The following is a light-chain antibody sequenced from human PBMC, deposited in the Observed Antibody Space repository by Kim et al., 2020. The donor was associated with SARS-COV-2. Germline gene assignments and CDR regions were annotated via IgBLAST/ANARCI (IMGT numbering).Light chain of an antibody. CDR3: GTWDSSLGAGV. CDR1: SSNVGYNY. J-gene: IGLJ2*01. CDR2: DNN. Sequence: GQKVTISCSGSSSNVGYNYVSWYQQLPGTAPRLLIHDNNERPSEIPDRFSASKSGTTATLDITGLQTGDEADYYCGTWDSSLGAGVFGGGTKLTVL. V-gene: IGLV1-51*01.